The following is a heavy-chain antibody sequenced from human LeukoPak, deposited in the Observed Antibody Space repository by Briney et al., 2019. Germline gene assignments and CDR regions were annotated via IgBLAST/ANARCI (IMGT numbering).Heavy chain of an antibody. CDR2: MKQDGSQK. Sequence: PGGSLRLSCVVSGFTFSSYWMTWVRQAPGKGLEWVASMKQDGSQKYYVDSVMGRFTISRDNAKNSLYLQMNSLRAEDTSVYYCARSGISGSYYAYWGQGTLVTVSS. V-gene: IGHV3-7*02. J-gene: IGHJ4*02. CDR1: GFTFSSYW. CDR3: ARSGISGSYYAY. D-gene: IGHD1-26*01.